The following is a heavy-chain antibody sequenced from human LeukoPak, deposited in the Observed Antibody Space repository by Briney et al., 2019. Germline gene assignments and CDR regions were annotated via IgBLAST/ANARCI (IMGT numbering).Heavy chain of an antibody. CDR3: ARTERDSGYGHYFDC. D-gene: IGHD5-12*01. CDR1: GGSISSGGYY. J-gene: IGHJ4*02. V-gene: IGHV4-30-2*01. CDR2: IYHSGST. Sequence: PSETLSLTCTVSGGSISSGGYYWSWIRQPPGKGLEWIGYIYHSGSTYYNPSLKSRVTISVDRSKNQFSLKLSSVTAADTAVYYCARTERDSGYGHYFDCWGQGTLVTVSS.